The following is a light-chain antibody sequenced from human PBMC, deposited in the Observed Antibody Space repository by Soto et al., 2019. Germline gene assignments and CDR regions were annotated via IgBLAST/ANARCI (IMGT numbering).Light chain of an antibody. CDR2: QDT. CDR3: QAWDSSTAVV. CDR1: KLGDKY. V-gene: IGLV3-1*01. J-gene: IGLJ2*01. Sequence: SYELTQTPSVSVSPGQTASITCSGYKLGDKYACWYQQKPGQSPLLVIYQDTKRPSGIPERFSGSKSGNTATLTISGTQAMDEADYYCQAWDSSTAVVFGGGTKVTVI.